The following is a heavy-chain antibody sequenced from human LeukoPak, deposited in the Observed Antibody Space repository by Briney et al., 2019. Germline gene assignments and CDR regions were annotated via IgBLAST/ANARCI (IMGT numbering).Heavy chain of an antibody. V-gene: IGHV4-34*01. Sequence: PSETLSLTCAVYGGSFSGYYWSWVRQPPGKGLEWIGEINHSGFTNYNPSLKSRVTISVDTSKNHFSLKLNSVTAADTAVYYCARGRIRGVSYRFDYWGQGTLVTVSS. CDR2: INHSGFT. J-gene: IGHJ4*02. CDR1: GGSFSGYY. CDR3: ARGRIRGVSYRFDY. D-gene: IGHD1-26*01.